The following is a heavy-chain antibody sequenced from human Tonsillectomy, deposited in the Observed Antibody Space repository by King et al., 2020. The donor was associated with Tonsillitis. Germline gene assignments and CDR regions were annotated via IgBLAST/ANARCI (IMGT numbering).Heavy chain of an antibody. J-gene: IGHJ4*02. Sequence: QLVQSGAEVKKPGASVKVSCKASGYTFTSYGISWVRQAPGQGLEWMGWISAYNGNTNYAQKLQGRVTMTTDTSTSTAYMELRSLGSDDTAVYYCARGRMEYYDYVWGSYRSDPWDYWGQGTLVTVSS. CDR3: ARGRMEYYDYVWGSYRSDPWDY. CDR1: GYTFTSYG. V-gene: IGHV1-18*01. D-gene: IGHD3-16*02. CDR2: ISAYNGNT.